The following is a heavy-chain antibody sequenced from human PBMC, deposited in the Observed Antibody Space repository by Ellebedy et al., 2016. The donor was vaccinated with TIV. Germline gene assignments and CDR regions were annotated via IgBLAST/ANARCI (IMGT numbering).Heavy chain of an antibody. J-gene: IGHJ4*02. CDR1: GFSFRTYA. CDR2: ISYDGSNK. D-gene: IGHD5-18*01. V-gene: IGHV3-30-3*01. Sequence: GGSLRLSXAVSGFSFRTYAMHWVRQAPGKGLEWVAVISYDGSNKYYADSVKGRFTISRDNSKNTMYLQMNSLRVEDTAVYYCARGRRGYSYAYLIAAAASGRLFDYWGQGTLVTVSS. CDR3: ARGRRGYSYAYLIAAAASGRLFDY.